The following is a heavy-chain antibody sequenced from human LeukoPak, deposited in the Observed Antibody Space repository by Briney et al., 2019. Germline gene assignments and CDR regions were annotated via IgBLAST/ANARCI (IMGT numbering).Heavy chain of an antibody. CDR3: ARTMSGSYGLDY. J-gene: IGHJ4*02. CDR1: GASIRSNY. D-gene: IGHD5-18*01. V-gene: IGHV4-59*01. Sequence: SETLSLTCTVSGASIRSNYWSWIRQPPGKGLEWIGYMYHSGNTDFNPSLKSRVTMSLDTSKNQFSLKVTSVTAADTAVYYCARTMSGSYGLDYWGQGILVTVSS. CDR2: MYHSGNT.